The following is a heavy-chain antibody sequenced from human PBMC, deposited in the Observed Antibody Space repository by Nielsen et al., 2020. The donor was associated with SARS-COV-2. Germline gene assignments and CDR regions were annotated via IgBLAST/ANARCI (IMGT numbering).Heavy chain of an antibody. CDR2: ISYDGSNK. V-gene: IGHV3-30*18. CDR3: AKDHSRGYYYSDY. Sequence: GESLKISCAASGFTFSSYGMHWVRQAPGKGLEWVAVISYDGSNKYYADSVKGRFTISRDNSKNTLYLQMNSLRAEDTAVYYCAKDHSRGYYYSDYWGQGTLVTVSS. J-gene: IGHJ4*02. D-gene: IGHD3-22*01. CDR1: GFTFSSYG.